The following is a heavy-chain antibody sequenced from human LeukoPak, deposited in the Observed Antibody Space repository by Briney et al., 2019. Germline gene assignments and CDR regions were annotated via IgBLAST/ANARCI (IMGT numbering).Heavy chain of an antibody. D-gene: IGHD3-22*01. CDR1: GYTFTSYG. Sequence: ASVKVSCKASGYTFTSYGISWVRQAPGRGLEWMGWISAYNGNTNYAQKLQGRVTMTTDTSTSTAYMELRSLRSDDTAVYYCARDYYYDSSGYWMRAFDIWGQGTMVTVSS. V-gene: IGHV1-18*01. J-gene: IGHJ3*02. CDR3: ARDYYYDSSGYWMRAFDI. CDR2: ISAYNGNT.